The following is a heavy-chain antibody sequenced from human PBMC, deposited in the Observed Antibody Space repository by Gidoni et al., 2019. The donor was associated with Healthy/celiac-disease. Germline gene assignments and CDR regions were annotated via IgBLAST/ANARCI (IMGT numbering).Heavy chain of an antibody. CDR1: GGSISSGSYY. D-gene: IGHD1-1*01. J-gene: IGHJ4*02. V-gene: IGHV4-61*02. CDR3: ARELSNWNDIRDYFDY. CDR2: IYTSGST. Sequence: QVQLQESGPGLVKPSQTLSLTCTVPGGSISSGSYYWRWIRQPAGKGLEWIGRIYTSGSTNYNPSLKSRVTISVDTSKNQFSLKLSSVTAADTAVYYCARELSNWNDIRDYFDYWGQGTLVTVSS.